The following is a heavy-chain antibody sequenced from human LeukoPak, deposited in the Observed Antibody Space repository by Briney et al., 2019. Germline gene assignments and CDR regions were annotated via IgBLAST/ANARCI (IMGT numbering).Heavy chain of an antibody. CDR3: ARGRKYYYDSSGYSGFDY. Sequence: SETLSLTCTVSGGSISSSSYYWGWIRQPPGKGLEWIGSIYYSGSTYYNPSLKSRVTISVDTSKNQFSLKLSSVTAADTAVYYCARGRKYYYDSSGYSGFDYWGQGTLVTVSS. V-gene: IGHV4-39*07. CDR2: IYYSGST. CDR1: GGSISSSSYY. J-gene: IGHJ4*02. D-gene: IGHD3-22*01.